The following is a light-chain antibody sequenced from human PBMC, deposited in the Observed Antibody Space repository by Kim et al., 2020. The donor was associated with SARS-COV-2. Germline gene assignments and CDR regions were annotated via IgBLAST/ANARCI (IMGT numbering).Light chain of an antibody. Sequence: SPEERDTPSCRASPRVSNSLAWYQQKPGQAPRLLIYDASSRAPGIPARDSGGGCGTDFTLTISRLEPEDFAVYYCQRSKNRPPVTFGGGSKVDIK. CDR3: QRSKNRPPVT. V-gene: IGKV3-11*01. CDR2: DAS. CDR1: PRVSNS. J-gene: IGKJ4*01.